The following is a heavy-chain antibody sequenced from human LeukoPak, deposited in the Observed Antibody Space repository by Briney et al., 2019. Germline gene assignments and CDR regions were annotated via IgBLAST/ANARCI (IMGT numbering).Heavy chain of an antibody. CDR1: GYTFTGYN. D-gene: IGHD1-1*01. CDR3: VRDVHNWNDDY. V-gene: IGHV1-2*02. Sequence: ASVKVSCKASGYTFTGYNVHWVRQAPGQGLEWLGWINPNSGDTLYPQKFQGRVTLTRDTSISTAYMDLNRLTSDGTAVYYCVRDVHNWNDDYWGQGTLVTVSS. CDR2: INPNSGDT. J-gene: IGHJ4*02.